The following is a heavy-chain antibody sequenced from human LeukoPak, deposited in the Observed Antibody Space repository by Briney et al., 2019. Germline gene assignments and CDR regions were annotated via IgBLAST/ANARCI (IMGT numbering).Heavy chain of an antibody. Sequence: SETLSLTCTVSGGSISSYYWSWIRQPAGKGLEWIGRIYTSGSTNYNPSLKSRVTMSVDTSKNQFSLKLSSVTAADTAVYYCARVSSLKDSWSGVYYYYMDVWGKGTTVTVSS. D-gene: IGHD3-3*01. CDR3: ARVSSLKDSWSGVYYYYMDV. CDR1: GGSISSYY. J-gene: IGHJ6*03. V-gene: IGHV4-4*07. CDR2: IYTSGST.